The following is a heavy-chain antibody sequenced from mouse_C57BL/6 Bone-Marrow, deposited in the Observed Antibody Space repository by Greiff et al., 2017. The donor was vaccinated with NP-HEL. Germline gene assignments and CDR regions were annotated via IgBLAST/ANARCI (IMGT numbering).Heavy chain of an antibody. CDR1: GYTFTSYG. J-gene: IGHJ4*01. CDR3: ARGGRWLLHYYAMDY. D-gene: IGHD2-3*01. Sequence: QVQLKESGAELARPGASVKLSCKASGYTFTSYGISWVKQRTGQGLEWIGEIYPRSGNTYYNEKFKGKATLTADKSSSTAYMELRSLTSEDSAVYFCARGGRWLLHYYAMDYWGQGTSVTVSS. V-gene: IGHV1-81*01. CDR2: IYPRSGNT.